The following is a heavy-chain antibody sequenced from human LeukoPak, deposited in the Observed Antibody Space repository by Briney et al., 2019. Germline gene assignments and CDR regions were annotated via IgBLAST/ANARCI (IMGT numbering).Heavy chain of an antibody. V-gene: IGHV1-18*01. CDR1: GYTFTSYG. D-gene: IGHD3-3*01. CDR2: ISAYNGNT. CDR3: ARVLYYDFWSGFYHNNLIDY. Sequence: ASVKVSCKASGYTFTSYGISWVRQAPGQGLEWMGWISAYNGNTNYAQKLQGRVTMTTDTSTSTAYMELRSLRSDDTAVYYCARVLYYDFWSGFYHNNLIDYWGQGTLVTVSS. J-gene: IGHJ4*02.